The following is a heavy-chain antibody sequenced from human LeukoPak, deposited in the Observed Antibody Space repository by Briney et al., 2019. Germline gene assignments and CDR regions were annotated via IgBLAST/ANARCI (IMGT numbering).Heavy chain of an antibody. D-gene: IGHD2-2*01. CDR2: ISGGGDSA. CDR3: AKLGCTGTICYANY. J-gene: IGHJ4*02. Sequence: GGSLRLSCAASGFPFSDYAMTWVRQTPGKGLEWVSVISGGGDSADYADSMKGWFTISRDNSKNTLYLQMYSLRAEDTALYYCAKLGCTGTICYANYWGQGTLVTVSS. V-gene: IGHV3-23*01. CDR1: GFPFSDYA.